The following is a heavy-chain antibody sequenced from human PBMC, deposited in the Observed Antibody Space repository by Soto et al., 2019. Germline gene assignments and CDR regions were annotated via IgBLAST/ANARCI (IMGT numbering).Heavy chain of an antibody. Sequence: PSETLSLTCTVSGGSINSSSYYWGWIRQPPGKGLERIGSIYYSGSTYYKPSLKSRVTISVDTSKNQFSLKLSSVTAADTAVYYCAREPNDCSGGSCRTPLDYWGQGTLVTVSS. J-gene: IGHJ4*02. V-gene: IGHV4-39*02. CDR3: AREPNDCSGGSCRTPLDY. CDR2: IYYSGST. D-gene: IGHD2-15*01. CDR1: GGSINSSSYY.